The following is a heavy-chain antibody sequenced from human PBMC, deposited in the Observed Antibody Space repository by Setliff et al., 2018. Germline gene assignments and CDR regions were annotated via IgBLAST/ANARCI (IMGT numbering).Heavy chain of an antibody. CDR2: IDPSADYT. D-gene: IGHD5-18*01. CDR3: ARAPLESGYYYGQGHYFDN. V-gene: IGHV1-46*01. CDR1: GYTFTGYY. J-gene: IGHJ4*02. Sequence: ASVKVSCKASGYTFTGYYLHWVRQAPGQGLEWMGIIDPSADYTNYAQKFQGRVTMTKDTSTTTVYMELSSLRSEDTALYNSARAPLESGYYYGQGHYFDNWGQGTLVTVSS.